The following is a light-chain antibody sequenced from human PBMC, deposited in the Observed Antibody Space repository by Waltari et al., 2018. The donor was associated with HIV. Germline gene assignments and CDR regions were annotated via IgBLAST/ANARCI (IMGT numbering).Light chain of an antibody. CDR1: SLRNYF. V-gene: IGLV3-19*01. CDR3: NSRDSSGNHWV. CDR2: GKN. J-gene: IGLJ3*02. Sequence: SSELTQDPAVSVPLGQTVRITCQGDSLRNYFASWYQQKPGQAPVLVIYGKNNRPSGIPDRFSGSSSGNTATLTITGSQAGDEADYYCNSRDSSGNHWVFGGGTKLTVL.